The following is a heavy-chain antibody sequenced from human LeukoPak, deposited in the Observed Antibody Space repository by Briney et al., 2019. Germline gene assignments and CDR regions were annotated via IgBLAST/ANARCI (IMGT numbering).Heavy chain of an antibody. J-gene: IGHJ4*02. D-gene: IGHD3-3*01. CDR1: GFTFSNAW. CDR3: TTDLKRSWNVLRFLEWLSPFDY. V-gene: IGHV3-15*01. Sequence: GGSLRLSCAASGFTFSNAWMSWVRQAPGKGLDWVGRIKSKTDGGTTDYAAPVKGRFTISRDDSKNTLYLQMNSLKTEDTAVYYCTTDLKRSWNVLRFLEWLSPFDYWGQGTLVTVSS. CDR2: IKSKTDGGTT.